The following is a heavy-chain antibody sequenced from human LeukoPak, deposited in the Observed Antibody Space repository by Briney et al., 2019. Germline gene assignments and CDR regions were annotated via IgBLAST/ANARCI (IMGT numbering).Heavy chain of an antibody. CDR2: INGSGGST. V-gene: IGHV3-23*01. J-gene: IGHJ4*02. Sequence: GGSLRLSCAASGFTFSSYAMSWVRQAPGKGLEWVSAINGSGGSTYYADSVKGRFTISRDNSKNTLYLQMNSLRAEDTAVYYCAKFPGGSSGYECFDYWGQGTLVTVSS. CDR3: AKFPGGSSGYECFDY. CDR1: GFTFSSYA. D-gene: IGHD5-12*01.